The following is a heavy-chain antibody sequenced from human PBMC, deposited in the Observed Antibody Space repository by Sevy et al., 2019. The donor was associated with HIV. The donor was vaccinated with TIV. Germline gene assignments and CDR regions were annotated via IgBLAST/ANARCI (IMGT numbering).Heavy chain of an antibody. J-gene: IGHJ4*02. CDR1: GYTFTDYY. CDR2: INPNSGAT. D-gene: IGHD3-3*01. CDR3: ARGLLQFLDWFLGYS. Sequence: ASVKVSCKASGYTFTDYYMHWVRQAPGQGLEWMGWINPNSGATNYAQKFQGRVTMTRDTSISTAYMELSRLRSDDTAVYYCARGLLQFLDWFLGYSWGQGTLVTVSS. V-gene: IGHV1-2*02.